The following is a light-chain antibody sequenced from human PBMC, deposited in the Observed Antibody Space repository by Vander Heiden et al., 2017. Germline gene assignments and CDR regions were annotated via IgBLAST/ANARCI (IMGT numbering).Light chain of an antibody. CDR3: QQYGTSPRT. CDR2: GAS. Sequence: EIVLTQSPGPLSLSPGDRATLSCRASHCVSSNYLAWFRHKPGQAPRLLIYGASARATGIPDRCSGSGSGTDFTLTISRLEPEDFAVYYCQQYGTSPRTFGQGTKLEIK. J-gene: IGKJ2*02. CDR1: HCVSSNY. V-gene: IGKV3-20*01.